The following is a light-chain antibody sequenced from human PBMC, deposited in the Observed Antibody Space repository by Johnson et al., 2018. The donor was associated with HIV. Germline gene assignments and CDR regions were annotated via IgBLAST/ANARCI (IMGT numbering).Light chain of an antibody. Sequence: QSVLTQPPSVSAAPGQKVTISCSGSSSNIGRNYVSWYQQLPGTAPKLLIFDNNKRPSGIPDRFSGSKSGTSATLGITGLQTGDEADYYCGTWDSSLSAGPFGAGTKVTVL. CDR1: SSNIGRNY. CDR2: DNN. CDR3: GTWDSSLSAGP. J-gene: IGLJ1*01. V-gene: IGLV1-51*01.